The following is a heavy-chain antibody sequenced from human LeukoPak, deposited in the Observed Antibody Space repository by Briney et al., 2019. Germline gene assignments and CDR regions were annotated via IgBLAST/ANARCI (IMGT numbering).Heavy chain of an antibody. J-gene: IGHJ4*02. V-gene: IGHV1-2*02. CDR2: INPDSGGT. D-gene: IGHD3-10*01. CDR1: GYTFTNYY. Sequence: GASVKVSCKTSGYTFTNYYLHWVRQAPGQGLEWMGWINPDSGGTNSAQRLQGRVTMTRDTSISTAYTELSRLRSDDTAVYYCTSGPRTYGLPLLYFDYWGQGTLVTVSS. CDR3: TSGPRTYGLPLLYFDY.